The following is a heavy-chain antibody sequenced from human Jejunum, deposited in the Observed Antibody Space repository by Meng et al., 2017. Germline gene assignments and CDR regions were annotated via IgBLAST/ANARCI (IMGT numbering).Heavy chain of an antibody. V-gene: IGHV4-31*02. CDR2: IYYTGST. Sequence: QVPPQGSGPRLVKPPPTLPLTCTVSGGPLRTGAYYWSWIRQHPGKGLEWIGYIYYTGSTFYNPSLKSRVSISLETSKNQFSLKVTSVTAADTAFYYCARLGITETIGGFDPWGQGILVTVSS. D-gene: IGHD1-7*01. CDR3: ARLGITETIGGFDP. J-gene: IGHJ5*02. CDR1: GGPLRTGAYY.